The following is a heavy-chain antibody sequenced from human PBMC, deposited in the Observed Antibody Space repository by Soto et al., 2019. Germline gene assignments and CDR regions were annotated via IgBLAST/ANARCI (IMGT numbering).Heavy chain of an antibody. CDR3: ARDVYCSSASCRYSFDY. CDR2: IWYDGTNK. J-gene: IGHJ4*02. Sequence: GGSLRLSCAASGFTFISYGMHWVRQAPGKGLEWVAVIWYDGTNKYYADSVKGGFTISRDNSKNTLYLQMNSLRAEDTAVYFCARDVYCSSASCRYSFDYWGQGTLVTVSS. CDR1: GFTFISYG. D-gene: IGHD2-2*01. V-gene: IGHV3-33*01.